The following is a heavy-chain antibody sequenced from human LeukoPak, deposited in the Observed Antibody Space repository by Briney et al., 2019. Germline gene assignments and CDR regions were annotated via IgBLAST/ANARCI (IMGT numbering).Heavy chain of an antibody. D-gene: IGHD6-19*01. Sequence: GGSLRLSCAASGFTFSKYWMLWVRQAQGKGLKSVSRINTDGTVTTYADSVKGRFTVSRDNADNTMFLQMNSVRDEDTAVYYCATKQWLAPPPDSWGQGTPVTVSS. J-gene: IGHJ4*02. V-gene: IGHV3-74*01. CDR3: ATKQWLAPPPDS. CDR2: INTDGTVT. CDR1: GFTFSKYW.